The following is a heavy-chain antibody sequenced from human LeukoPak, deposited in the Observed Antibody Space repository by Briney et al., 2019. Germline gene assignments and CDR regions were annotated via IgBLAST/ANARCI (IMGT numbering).Heavy chain of an antibody. V-gene: IGHV3-13*03. CDR1: GFTLRTYD. J-gene: IGHJ4*02. Sequence: PGGSLRLSCAACGFTLRTYDTHWARQATGKGLEWVSGIGTAGDTYYPGSVKGQFTISRDNSKNTLYLEMNSLSPDDTAVYYCARGVEPLDANRLAYWGQGTLVTVSS. CDR3: ARGVEPLDANRLAY. CDR2: IGTAGDT. D-gene: IGHD1-14*01.